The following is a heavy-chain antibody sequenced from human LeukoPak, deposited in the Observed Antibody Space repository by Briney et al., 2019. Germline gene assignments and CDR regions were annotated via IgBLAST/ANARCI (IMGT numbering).Heavy chain of an antibody. D-gene: IGHD3-3*01. CDR1: GFTFSSNY. V-gene: IGHV3-66*02. CDR3: ARPLRPRITIFGVVIRGWAFDI. Sequence: PGGSLRLSCAASGFTFSSNYMSWVRQAPGKGLEWVSVIYSGGSTYYADSVKGRFTISRDNSKNTLYLQMNSLRAEDTAVYYCARPLRPRITIFGVVIRGWAFDIWGQGTMVTVSS. J-gene: IGHJ3*02. CDR2: IYSGGST.